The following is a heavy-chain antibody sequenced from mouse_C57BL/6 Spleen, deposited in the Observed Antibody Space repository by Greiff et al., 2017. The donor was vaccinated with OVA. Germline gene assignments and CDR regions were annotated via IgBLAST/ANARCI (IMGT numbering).Heavy chain of an antibody. Sequence: QVQLQQPGPELVKPGASVKLSCKASGYTFTSYWMHWVKQRPGQGLEWIGNINPSNGGTNYNEKFKSKATLTVDKSSSTSYMQLSSLTSEDSAFYYFSRRDYARTGFDYWGQGTTLTVSS. D-gene: IGHD2-4*01. CDR2: INPSNGGT. CDR3: SRRDYARTGFDY. V-gene: IGHV1-53*01. J-gene: IGHJ2*01. CDR1: GYTFTSYW.